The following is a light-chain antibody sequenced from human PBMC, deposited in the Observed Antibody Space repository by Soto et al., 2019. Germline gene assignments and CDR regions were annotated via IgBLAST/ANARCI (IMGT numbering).Light chain of an antibody. Sequence: DIQMTQSPSSLSASVADRVTITCHASQGINNYLNWYQQKKGNAPKLLIFDTSDLETGVPSRFSGRGYGTDFTFTISSLQTEDVAAYYCQQYHTLPITFGGGTKVDIK. J-gene: IGKJ4*01. CDR2: DTS. CDR1: QGINNY. CDR3: QQYHTLPIT. V-gene: IGKV1-33*01.